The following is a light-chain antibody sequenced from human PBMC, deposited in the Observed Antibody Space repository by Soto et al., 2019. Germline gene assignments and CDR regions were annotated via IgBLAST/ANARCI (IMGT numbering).Light chain of an antibody. CDR3: SSFTSTTTYV. CDR2: DVS. V-gene: IGLV2-14*02. Sequence: QSALTQPASVSGSPGQSIAISCTGTSSDVGSHDLVSWYQQQSGKVPKLIIYDVSSRPSGVSNRFSDSKSGNTASLTISGLQAEDEADYYCSSFTSTTTYVFGTGTKVTVL. CDR1: SSDVGSHDL. J-gene: IGLJ1*01.